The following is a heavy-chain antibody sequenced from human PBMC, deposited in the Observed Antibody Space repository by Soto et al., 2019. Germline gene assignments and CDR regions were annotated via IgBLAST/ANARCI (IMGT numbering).Heavy chain of an antibody. CDR1: GDTFISSG. CDR3: ARIEYCSGGNCYSAFVI. J-gene: IGHJ3*02. V-gene: IGHV1-18*01. Sequence: VQSGAEVKKPGASVKVSCKASGDTFISSGISWVRQAPGQGLEWMGWISGYKGDTNHAQKFQGRVTLTTDTSTSTVDMDLRSLTPGDTAIYYCARIEYCSGGNCYSAFVIWGQGTLVTVSS. CDR2: ISGYKGDT. D-gene: IGHD2-15*01.